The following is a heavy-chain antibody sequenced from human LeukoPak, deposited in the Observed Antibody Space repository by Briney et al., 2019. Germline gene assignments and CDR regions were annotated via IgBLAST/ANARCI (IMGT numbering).Heavy chain of an antibody. CDR1: GYTFTSYY. CDR3: AGGAVAGALDAFDI. CDR2: INPSGGST. V-gene: IGHV1-46*01. D-gene: IGHD6-19*01. Sequence: GASVTVSCKASGYTFTSYYMHWVRQPPAQGLEWMGIINPSGGSTSYAQKFQGRVTMTRDTSTSTVYMELSSLRSEDTAVYYCAGGAVAGALDAFDIWGQGTMVTVSS. J-gene: IGHJ3*02.